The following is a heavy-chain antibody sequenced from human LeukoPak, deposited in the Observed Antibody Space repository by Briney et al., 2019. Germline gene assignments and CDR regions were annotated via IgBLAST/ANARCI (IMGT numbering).Heavy chain of an antibody. J-gene: IGHJ5*02. Sequence: PSQTLSLTCAVSGGSISSGDYSWSWIRQPPGKGLEWIGYIFQSGSTYYNPSLKSRVTISVDRSKNQFSLKLSSVAAADTAVYYCARVGSDWNDVRYNWFDPWGQGTLVTVSS. V-gene: IGHV4-30-2*01. D-gene: IGHD1-1*01. CDR1: GGSISSGDYS. CDR3: ARVGSDWNDVRYNWFDP. CDR2: IFQSGST.